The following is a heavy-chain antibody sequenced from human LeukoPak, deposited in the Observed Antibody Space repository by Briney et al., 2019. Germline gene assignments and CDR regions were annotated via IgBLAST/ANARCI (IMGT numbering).Heavy chain of an antibody. CDR1: GFTFSSYE. Sequence: PGGSLRLSCAASGFTFSSYEVNWVRQAPGKGLEWVSYISSSGSTIYYADSVKGRFTISRDNAKNSLYLQMNSLRAEDTAVYYCARGLVGARRDDYWGQGSLVTVSS. J-gene: IGHJ4*02. CDR2: ISSSGSTI. D-gene: IGHD1-26*01. V-gene: IGHV3-48*03. CDR3: ARGLVGARRDDY.